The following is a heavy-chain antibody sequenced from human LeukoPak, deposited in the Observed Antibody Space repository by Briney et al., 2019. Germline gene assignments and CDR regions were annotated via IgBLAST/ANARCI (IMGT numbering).Heavy chain of an antibody. CDR3: AKDPSAAISGWFDP. CDR2: ISGSGGST. D-gene: IGHD2-2*01. Sequence: GGSLRLSCAASGFTFSSYAMTWVRQAPGKGLEWVSAISGSGGSTYYADSVKGRFTISRDNSKNTLYLQMNSLRAEDTAVYYCAKDPSAAISGWFDPWGQGTLVTVSS. V-gene: IGHV3-23*01. J-gene: IGHJ5*02. CDR1: GFTFSSYA.